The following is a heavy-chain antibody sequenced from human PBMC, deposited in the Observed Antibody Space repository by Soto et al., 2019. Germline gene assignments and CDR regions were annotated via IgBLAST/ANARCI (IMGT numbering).Heavy chain of an antibody. Sequence: EVQLLESGGGLVQPGGSLRLSCAASGFTFSSYAMSWVRQAPGKGLEWVSAISGSGGSTYYADSVKGRFTISRDNSKNTLYLQMNSLRAEDTGVYYCAKGGDISDYYYYGMDVWGQGTTVTVSS. CDR2: ISGSGGST. CDR3: AKGGDISDYYYYGMDV. D-gene: IGHD3-9*01. CDR1: GFTFSSYA. J-gene: IGHJ6*02. V-gene: IGHV3-23*01.